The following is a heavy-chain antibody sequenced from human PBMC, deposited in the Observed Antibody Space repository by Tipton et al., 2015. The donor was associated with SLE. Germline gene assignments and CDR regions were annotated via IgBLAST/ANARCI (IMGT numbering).Heavy chain of an antibody. CDR2: IYYSGST. CDR3: ARHAYCGGDCYSVYWYFEL. CDR1: RGSISSHY. Sequence: TLSLTCTVSRGSISSHYWSWIRQPPGKGLEWIGYIYYSGSTIYNPSLKSRVTISVDTSKNQFSLKLSSVTAADTAVYYCARHAYCGGDCYSVYWYFELWGRGTLVTVSS. V-gene: IGHV4-59*08. J-gene: IGHJ2*01. D-gene: IGHD2-21*01.